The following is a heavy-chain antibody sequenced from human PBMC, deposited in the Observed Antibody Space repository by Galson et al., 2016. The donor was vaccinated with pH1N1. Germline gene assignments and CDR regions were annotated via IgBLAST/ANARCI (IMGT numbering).Heavy chain of an antibody. Sequence: SVKVSCKASGYTFTGYYMHWVRQAPGQGLEWMGWINPNSGGTKYAQKCQGRVTMTRDTPISTAYMELSRLRSDDTAVYHCARRGSSTSHYYYGMDVWGQGTTVTVSS. D-gene: IGHD2-2*01. V-gene: IGHV1-2*02. CDR2: INPNSGGT. CDR3: ARRGSSTSHYYYGMDV. J-gene: IGHJ6*02. CDR1: GYTFTGYY.